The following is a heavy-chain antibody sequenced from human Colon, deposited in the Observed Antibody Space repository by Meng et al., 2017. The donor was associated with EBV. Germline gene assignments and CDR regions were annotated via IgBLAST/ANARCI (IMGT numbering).Heavy chain of an antibody. CDR2: FSGSSGAA. CDR3: AKKESSGYQPYDY. J-gene: IGHJ4*02. D-gene: IGHD2-2*01. CDR1: GFTLSSKT. Sequence: GQRLEFGGGLIRPAGALRLSCAASGFTLSSKTMCWVRQAPGKGLEWVSTFSGSSGAAYYADSVKGRFTISRDNSKNTLYLQMNSLKAEDTAVYYCAKKESSGYQPYDYWGQGTLVTVSS. V-gene: IGHV3-23*01.